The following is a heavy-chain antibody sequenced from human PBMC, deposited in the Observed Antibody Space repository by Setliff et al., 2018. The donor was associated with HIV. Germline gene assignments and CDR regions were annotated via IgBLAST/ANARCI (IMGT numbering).Heavy chain of an antibody. CDR3: AGSILTGYYTFGADY. D-gene: IGHD3-9*01. CDR2: IHPSGGST. Sequence: GASVKVSCKASGYTFTSYYIHWVRQAPGQGLEWMGVIHPSGGSTSYAQSFQDRVTMTRDTSTSTVYMELSSLRSEDTALYYCAGSILTGYYTFGADYWGQGTLVTVSS. V-gene: IGHV1-46*01. J-gene: IGHJ4*02. CDR1: GYTFTSYY.